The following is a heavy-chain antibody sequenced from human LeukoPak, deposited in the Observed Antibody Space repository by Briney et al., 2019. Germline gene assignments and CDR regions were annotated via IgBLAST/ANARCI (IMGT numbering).Heavy chain of an antibody. Sequence: GGSLRLSCAASGFTFSDYYMSWIRQAPGKGLEWVSYISSSGSTIYYADSVKGRFTISRDNSKNTLYLQMNSLRAEDTAVYYCARDVDSSGWYGGPFFEYWGQGTLVTVSS. CDR1: GFTFSDYY. CDR2: ISSSGSTI. J-gene: IGHJ4*02. V-gene: IGHV3-11*04. CDR3: ARDVDSSGWYGGPFFEY. D-gene: IGHD6-19*01.